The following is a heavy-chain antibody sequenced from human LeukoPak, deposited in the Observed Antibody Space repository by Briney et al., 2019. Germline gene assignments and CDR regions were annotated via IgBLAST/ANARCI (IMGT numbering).Heavy chain of an antibody. Sequence: GGSLRLSCAASGFTFSSYGMHWVRQAPGKGLEWVAVIWYDGSNKYYADSVKGRFTISRDNSKNTLYLQMNSLRAEDTAVYYCARGPMTYEYYFDYWGQGTLVTVSS. V-gene: IGHV3-33*01. J-gene: IGHJ4*02. D-gene: IGHD5-12*01. CDR1: GFTFSSYG. CDR3: ARGPMTYEYYFDY. CDR2: IWYDGSNK.